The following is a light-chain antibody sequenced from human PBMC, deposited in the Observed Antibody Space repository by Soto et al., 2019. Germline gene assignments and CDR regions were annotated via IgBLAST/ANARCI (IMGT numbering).Light chain of an antibody. Sequence: EIMLTQSPGALSLSPGERATLSCRASQSVSSSYLAWYQQKPGQAPRLLIYDASSRATGIPDRFSGSGSGTDFTLTISRLEPEDFAVYYCQQYGSSPPITFGQGTRLENK. V-gene: IGKV3-20*01. CDR2: DAS. CDR3: QQYGSSPPIT. J-gene: IGKJ5*01. CDR1: QSVSSSY.